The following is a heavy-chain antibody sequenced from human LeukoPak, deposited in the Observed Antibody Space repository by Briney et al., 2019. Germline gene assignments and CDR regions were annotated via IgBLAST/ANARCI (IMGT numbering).Heavy chain of an antibody. V-gene: IGHV4-34*01. D-gene: IGHD4-17*01. CDR1: GGSFSGYY. Sequence: SETLSLTCAVYGGSFSGYYWSWIRQPPGKGLEWIGEINHSGSTNYNPSLKSRVTISVDTSKSQFSLKLSSVTAADTAVYYCARGYTTVTGTWYYGMDVWGQGTTVTVSS. CDR2: INHSGST. CDR3: ARGYTTVTGTWYYGMDV. J-gene: IGHJ6*02.